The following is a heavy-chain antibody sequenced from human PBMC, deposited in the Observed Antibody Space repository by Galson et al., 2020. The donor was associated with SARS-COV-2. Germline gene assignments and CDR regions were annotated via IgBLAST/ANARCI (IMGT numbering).Heavy chain of an antibody. Sequence: KMSGPTLVKPTQTLTLTCTFSGVSLGRHGEAVGWIRQTPGQPLEWLAVIYWDDDKRYSPSLRSRLTITKDTSRNQVVLTVANVDPVDTGTYYCAHRRSGVLTGWDQSYFDSWGQGTLVTVSS. D-gene: IGHD3-9*01. V-gene: IGHV2-5*02. CDR2: IYWDDDK. CDR3: AHRRSGVLTGWDQSYFDS. J-gene: IGHJ4*02. CDR1: GVSLGRHGEA.